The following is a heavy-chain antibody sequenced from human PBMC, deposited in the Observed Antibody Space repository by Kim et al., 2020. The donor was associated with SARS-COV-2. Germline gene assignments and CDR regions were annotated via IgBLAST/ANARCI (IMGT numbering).Heavy chain of an antibody. J-gene: IGHJ4*02. V-gene: IGHV1-18*01. Sequence: QKLQGRVTMTTDTSTSTAYMELRGLRSDDTAVYYCARGDSSGYYPSNFDYWGQGTLVTVSS. D-gene: IGHD3-22*01. CDR3: ARGDSSGYYPSNFDY.